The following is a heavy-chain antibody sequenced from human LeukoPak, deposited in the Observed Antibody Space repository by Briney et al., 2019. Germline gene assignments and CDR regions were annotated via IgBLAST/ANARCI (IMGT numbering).Heavy chain of an antibody. CDR1: GLTFSSHW. CDR2: ISPDGDRE. J-gene: IGHJ6*02. CDR3: ARGGPPFSYYYGMDV. Sequence: WGSLRLSCAASGLTFSSHWMSWVRQAPGQGLEWVANISPDGDRENYVDSVKGRFSISRDNAKNSLFLQMHSLRAEDTAVYYCARGGPPFSYYYGMDVWGQGTTVTVSS. V-gene: IGHV3-7*01.